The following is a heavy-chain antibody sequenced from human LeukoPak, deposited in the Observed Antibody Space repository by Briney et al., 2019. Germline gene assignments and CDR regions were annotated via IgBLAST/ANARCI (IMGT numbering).Heavy chain of an antibody. J-gene: IGHJ4*02. CDR3: AREARVYDGSGCYHDF. CDR1: GGSISSYF. V-gene: IGHV4-4*07. D-gene: IGHD3-22*01. CDR2: IFTSGSV. Sequence: PSETLSLTCTVSGGSISSYFWSWIRQPAGKGLEWIGRIFTSGSVDYNPSLQSRVTISLDRSKNQFSLKLTSVTAADSAVYYCAREARVYDGSGCYHDFWGQGALVTVSS.